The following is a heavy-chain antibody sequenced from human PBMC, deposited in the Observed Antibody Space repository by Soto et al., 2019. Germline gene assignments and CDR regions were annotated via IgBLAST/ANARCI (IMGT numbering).Heavy chain of an antibody. Sequence: SETLSLTCTVSGGSISSYYWSWIRQPAGKGLEWIGLIYSNGSANYNPSLKSRVTVSVERPKNQLSPNLSSVTAADTAVYYCARDHAGQRSFDYWAQGTLVTVSS. D-gene: IGHD1-1*01. CDR3: ARDHAGQRSFDY. CDR2: IYSNGSA. CDR1: GGSISSYY. J-gene: IGHJ4*02. V-gene: IGHV4-4*07.